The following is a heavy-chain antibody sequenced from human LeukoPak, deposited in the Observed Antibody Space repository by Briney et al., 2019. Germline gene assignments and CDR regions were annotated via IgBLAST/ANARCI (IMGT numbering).Heavy chain of an antibody. CDR2: IYPGDSDT. D-gene: IGHD3-10*01. J-gene: IGHJ6*02. V-gene: IGHV5-51*01. CDR1: GYSFTSYW. Sequence: GDALMISCKGSGYSFTSYWIGWVREMPGKGLEWMGIIYPGDSDTRYSPSFQGQVTIPADKSISTAYLQWSSLKASDTAMYYCARLGMVRGVNYYYGMDVWGQGTTVTASS. CDR3: ARLGMVRGVNYYYGMDV.